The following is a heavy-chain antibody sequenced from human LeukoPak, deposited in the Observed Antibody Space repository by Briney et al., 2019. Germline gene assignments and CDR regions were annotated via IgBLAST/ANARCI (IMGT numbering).Heavy chain of an antibody. Sequence: GGSLRLSCAASGFTFSNAWMSWVRQAPGKGLEWVGRIKSKTDGGTTDYAAPVKGRFTISRDDSKNTLYLQMNSLKTEDTAVYYCAKVASADAQARLNYWGQGTLVTVSS. CDR1: GFTFSNAW. J-gene: IGHJ4*02. V-gene: IGHV3-15*01. CDR2: IKSKTDGGTT. D-gene: IGHD6-19*01. CDR3: AKVASADAQARLNY.